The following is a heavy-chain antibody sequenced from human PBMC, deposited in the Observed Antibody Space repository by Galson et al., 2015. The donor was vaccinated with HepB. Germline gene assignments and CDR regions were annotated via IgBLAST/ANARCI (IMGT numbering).Heavy chain of an antibody. Sequence: SLRLSCAASGFTFSSYAMHWVRQAPGKGLEWVAVISYDGSNKYYADSVKGRFTISRDNSKNTLYLQMNSLRAEDTAVYYCAGGPLYYFDYWGQGTLVTVSS. CDR2: ISYDGSNK. V-gene: IGHV3-30-3*01. CDR3: AGGPLYYFDY. J-gene: IGHJ4*02. D-gene: IGHD3-16*01. CDR1: GFTFSSYA.